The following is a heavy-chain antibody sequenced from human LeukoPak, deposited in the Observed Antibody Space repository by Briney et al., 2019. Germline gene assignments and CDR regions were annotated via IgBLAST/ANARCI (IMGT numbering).Heavy chain of an antibody. D-gene: IGHD1-26*01. CDR3: ARLVSKWELPGDYEN. V-gene: IGHV1-18*01. CDR1: GYTFPGYG. J-gene: IGHJ1*01. CDR2: ISAYNGNT. Sequence: ASVKDSCMDPGYTFPGYGISWGRQAPGQGLEWMGWISAYNGNTNYAQKLQGRVTMTTDTSTSTAYMELRSLRSDDTAVYYCARLVSKWELPGDYENWG.